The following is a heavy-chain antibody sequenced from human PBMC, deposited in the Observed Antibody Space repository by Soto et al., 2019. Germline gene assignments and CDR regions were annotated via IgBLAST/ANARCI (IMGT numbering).Heavy chain of an antibody. Sequence: EVQLVESGGGLVKPGGSLRLSCAASGFTFSSYSMNWVRQAPGKGLEWVSSISSSSSYIYYADSVKGRFTISRDNAKNEPYVQMHSTGDADTAVYYFARAGHDYDYIWGSLSVRYYYYMAVWGKGTKVTVSS. J-gene: IGHJ6*03. V-gene: IGHV3-21*01. D-gene: IGHD3-16*01. CDR1: GFTFSSYS. CDR2: ISSSSSYI. CDR3: ARAGHDYDYIWGSLSVRYYYYMAV.